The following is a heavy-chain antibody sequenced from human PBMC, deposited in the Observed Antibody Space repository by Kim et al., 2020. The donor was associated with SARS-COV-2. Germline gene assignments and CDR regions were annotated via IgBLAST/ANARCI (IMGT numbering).Heavy chain of an antibody. J-gene: IGHJ4*02. CDR3: VRELKSGGY. Sequence: GDTDYAQNFQGRVTMTRDTSITTAYMEMSSLTSDDTAVYFCVRELKSGGYWGQGTLVTVSS. D-gene: IGHD1-26*01. V-gene: IGHV1-2*02. CDR2: GDT.